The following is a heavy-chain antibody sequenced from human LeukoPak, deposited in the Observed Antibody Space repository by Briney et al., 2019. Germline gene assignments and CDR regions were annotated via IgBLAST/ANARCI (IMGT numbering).Heavy chain of an antibody. CDR3: AREAGYCSSTSCSGGMDV. CDR1: GFTFSSYS. Sequence: GGSLRLSCAASGFTFSSYSMNWVRQAPGKGLEWVSSISSSSSYIYYADSVKGRFTISRDNAKNSLYLQMNSLRAEDTAVYYCAREAGYCSSTSCSGGMDVWGXGTTVTVSS. J-gene: IGHJ6*02. V-gene: IGHV3-21*01. CDR2: ISSSSSYI. D-gene: IGHD2-2*01.